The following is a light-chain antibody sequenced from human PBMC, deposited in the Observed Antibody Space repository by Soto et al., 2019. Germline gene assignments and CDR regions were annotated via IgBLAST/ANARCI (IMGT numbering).Light chain of an antibody. CDR1: QGIRTD. CDR3: LQDFNYPWT. V-gene: IGKV1-6*01. Sequence: IQMTQSPSSLSASVGDRVTITCRASQGIRTDLGWYQQKPGRAPQLLIYSASSLQSGVPSRFTGTASGTDFTLTISSLQPEDFATYYCLQDFNYPWTFGQGTKVDIK. J-gene: IGKJ1*01. CDR2: SAS.